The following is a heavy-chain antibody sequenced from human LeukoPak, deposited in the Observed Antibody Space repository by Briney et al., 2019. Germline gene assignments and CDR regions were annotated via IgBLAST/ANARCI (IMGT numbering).Heavy chain of an antibody. D-gene: IGHD4-23*01. CDR3: ARETTVVTPGRSDVFDI. CDR2: IYYSGST. V-gene: IGHV4-59*11. Sequence: SETLSLTGTGSGGSISSHYWNWIRQPPGKGLEWIGYIYYSGSTNYNPSLKSRVTISVDTSKNQFSLKLSSVTAADTAVYYCARETTVVTPGRSDVFDIWGQGTMVTVSS. J-gene: IGHJ3*02. CDR1: GGSISSHY.